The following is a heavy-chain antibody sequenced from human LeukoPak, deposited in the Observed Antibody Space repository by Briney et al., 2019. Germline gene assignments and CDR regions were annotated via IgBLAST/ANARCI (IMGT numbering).Heavy chain of an antibody. V-gene: IGHV4-39*01. Sequence: SETLSLTCSVSGASISGGTYYWGWVRQPPGKGLEWIGSIYYTGSTYDNPSLKSRVTVSVDTSKNQFSLKLSSVTAADTAVYYCARRGGSGRAFDYWGQGTLVTVSS. D-gene: IGHD1-26*01. CDR3: ARRGGSGRAFDY. CDR2: IYYTGST. CDR1: GASISGGTYY. J-gene: IGHJ4*02.